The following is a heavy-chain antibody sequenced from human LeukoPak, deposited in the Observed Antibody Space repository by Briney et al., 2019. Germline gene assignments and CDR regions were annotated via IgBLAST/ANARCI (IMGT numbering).Heavy chain of an antibody. Sequence: SVKVSCKASGGTFSSYAISWVRQAPGQGLEWMGRIIPIFGTANYAQKFQGRVTITADESTSTAYMELSSLRSEDTAVYYCARDQPAGYCSSTSCYRGDAFDIWGQGTMVTVSS. V-gene: IGHV1-69*13. CDR1: GGTFSSYA. D-gene: IGHD2-2*02. CDR3: ARDQPAGYCSSTSCYRGDAFDI. CDR2: IIPIFGTA. J-gene: IGHJ3*02.